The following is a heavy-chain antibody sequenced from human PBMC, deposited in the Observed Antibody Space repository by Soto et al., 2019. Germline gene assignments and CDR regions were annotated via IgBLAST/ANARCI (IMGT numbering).Heavy chain of an antibody. CDR2: ISANGVGT. CDR1: GFSFSSHS. D-gene: IGHD1-1*01. Sequence: QLVESGGGLVQPGGSLRVSCAASGFSFSSHSMHWVRQAPGKRLEYISAISANGVGTYYADSVKGRFTISRDNSKNTLSLQMASLRADDMAVYHCTRETGLKRFAICGQGTMVTVSS. V-gene: IGHV3-64*07. J-gene: IGHJ3*02. CDR3: TRETGLKRFAI.